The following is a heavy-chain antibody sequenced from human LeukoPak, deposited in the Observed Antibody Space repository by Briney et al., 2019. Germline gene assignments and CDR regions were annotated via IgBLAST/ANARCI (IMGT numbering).Heavy chain of an antibody. CDR3: ARGQGTVTTH. CDR1: GGSFSDPY. D-gene: IGHD4-17*01. Sequence: SETLSLTCAVYGGSFSDPYWNWIRQSPGKGLEWIGEINYGGSTNYNPSLKRRVTMSVDTSKNQFSLNLSSVTAADTAVYYCARGQGTVTTHWGQGTLVTVSS. J-gene: IGHJ4*02. V-gene: IGHV4-34*01. CDR2: INYGGST.